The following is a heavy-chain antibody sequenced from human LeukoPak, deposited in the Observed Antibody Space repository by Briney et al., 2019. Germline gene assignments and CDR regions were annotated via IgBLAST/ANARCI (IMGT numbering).Heavy chain of an antibody. CDR3: ARDLGTPYYYYMDV. Sequence: GGSLRLSCAASGFTVSSNYMSWVRQAPGKGLEWVSVIYSGGSTYCADSVKGRFTISRDNSKNTLYLQMNSLRAEDTAVYYCARDLGTPYYYYMDVWGKGTTVTVSS. CDR2: IYSGGST. D-gene: IGHD1-1*01. CDR1: GFTVSSNY. J-gene: IGHJ6*03. V-gene: IGHV3-53*01.